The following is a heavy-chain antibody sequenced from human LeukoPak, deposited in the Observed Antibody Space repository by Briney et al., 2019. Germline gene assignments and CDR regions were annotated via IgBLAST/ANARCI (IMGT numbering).Heavy chain of an antibody. V-gene: IGHV3-74*01. Sequence: PGGSLRLSCAASGFTFSSYWMHWVRHAPGKGLVWVSRIKSDGSTNYADSVKGRFTISRDNAKNTLSLQMNSLRAEDTGVYYCARVPSEIGGYYPEYFRHWGQGTLVTVSS. J-gene: IGHJ1*01. CDR3: ARVPSEIGGYYPEYFRH. CDR2: IKSDGST. CDR1: GFTFSSYW. D-gene: IGHD3-22*01.